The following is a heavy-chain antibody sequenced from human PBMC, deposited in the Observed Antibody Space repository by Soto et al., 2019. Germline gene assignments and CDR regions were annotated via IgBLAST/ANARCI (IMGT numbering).Heavy chain of an antibody. Sequence: VQLVESGGGLVKPGGSLRLSCAASGFTFSSYSMNWVRQAPGKGLEWVSSISSSSSYIYYADSVKGRFTISRDNAKNALYLQMNSLRAEDTAVYYCARGFVGDYAANFDYWGQGTLVTVSS. D-gene: IGHD4-17*01. CDR1: GFTFSSYS. CDR3: ARGFVGDYAANFDY. CDR2: ISSSSSYI. V-gene: IGHV3-21*01. J-gene: IGHJ4*02.